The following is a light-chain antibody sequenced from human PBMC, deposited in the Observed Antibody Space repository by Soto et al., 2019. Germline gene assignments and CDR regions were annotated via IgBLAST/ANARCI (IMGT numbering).Light chain of an antibody. V-gene: IGLV2-23*01. J-gene: IGLJ3*02. Sequence: QSALTQPASVSGSPGQSITITCSGTISDVGGYISWYQQHPGKAPKLISNRFSGSKSGNTASLTISGLQAEDEADYYCCSYAGSSTWVFGGGTKVTV. CDR3: CSYAGSSTWV. CDR1: ISDVGGY.